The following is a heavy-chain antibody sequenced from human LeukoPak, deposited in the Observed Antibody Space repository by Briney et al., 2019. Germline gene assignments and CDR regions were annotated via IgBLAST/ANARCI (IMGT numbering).Heavy chain of an antibody. J-gene: IGHJ4*02. CDR3: VRRPVEAMGFFDY. CDR1: GYTFSRNG. D-gene: IGHD6-19*01. CDR2: ISAYNGNT. V-gene: IGHV1-18*01. Sequence: ASVKVSCMASGYTFSRNGVSWVRQAPGQGLEWLGWISAYNGNTNYAQKLQGRVIVTTDTSTSTTYMELRSLRSDDTAVYYCVRRPVEAMGFFDYWGQGTLVTVSS.